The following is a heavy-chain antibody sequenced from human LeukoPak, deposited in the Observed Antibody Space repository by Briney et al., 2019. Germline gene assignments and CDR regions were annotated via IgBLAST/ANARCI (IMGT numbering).Heavy chain of an antibody. Sequence: SETLSLTCAVYGGSFSGYYWSWIRQPPGKELEWIGEINHSGSANYNPSLKSRVTISVDTSKNQFSLKLSSVTAADTAVYYCARGQQLVPVWFDPWGQGTLVTVSS. CDR1: GGSFSGYY. V-gene: IGHV4-34*01. J-gene: IGHJ5*02. CDR2: INHSGSA. CDR3: ARGQQLVPVWFDP. D-gene: IGHD6-13*01.